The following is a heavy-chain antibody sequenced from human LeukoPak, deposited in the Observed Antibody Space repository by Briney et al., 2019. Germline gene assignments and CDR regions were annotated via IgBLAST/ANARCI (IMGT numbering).Heavy chain of an antibody. V-gene: IGHV3-43*01. CDR1: GFTFDDYT. J-gene: IGHJ4*02. CDR2: ISWDGGRT. Sequence: GGSLRLSCTASGFTFDDYTMHWVRQAPGRGLEWVSLISWDGGRTYYAGSVKGRFTISRDNSKNSLYLQMNSLRTEDTALYYCAKDQGSAVAGTFPDYWGQGTLVTVSS. CDR3: AKDQGSAVAGTFPDY. D-gene: IGHD6-19*01.